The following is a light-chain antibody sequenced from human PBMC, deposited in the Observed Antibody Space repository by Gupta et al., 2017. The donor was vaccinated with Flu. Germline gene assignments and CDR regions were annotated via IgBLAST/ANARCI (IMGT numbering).Light chain of an antibody. CDR1: QSVLDSASNTNN. Sequence: DIVMTQSPDSLAVSLGETATINCKSSQSVLDSASNTNNLAWYQHKPGQPPKLLIYWASKRTSGVPDRFSGSGSETDFTRSISSLQAEEMAVYYCQQFDNVPPTFGSGTKVEIK. CDR3: QQFDNVPPT. CDR2: WAS. J-gene: IGKJ4*02. V-gene: IGKV4-1*01.